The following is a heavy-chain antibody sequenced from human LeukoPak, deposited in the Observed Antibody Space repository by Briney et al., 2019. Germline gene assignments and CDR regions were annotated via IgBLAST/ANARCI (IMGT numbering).Heavy chain of an antibody. J-gene: IGHJ4*02. CDR1: GFTVSSNY. CDR2: IYSGGST. V-gene: IGHV3-53*01. Sequence: GGSLRLSCAASGFTVSSNYMSWVRQAPGKGLEWDSVIYSGGSTYYADSVKGRFTISRDNSKNTLYLQMNSLRAEDTAMYYCTRQYDSSGYYYGYWGQGTLVTVSS. CDR3: TRQYDSSGYYYGY. D-gene: IGHD3-22*01.